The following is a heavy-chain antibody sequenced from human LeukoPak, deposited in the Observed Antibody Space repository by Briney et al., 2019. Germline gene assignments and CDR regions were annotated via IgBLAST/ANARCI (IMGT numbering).Heavy chain of an antibody. V-gene: IGHV3-7*01. CDR1: GFTXSXXW. CDR2: XKQDGSEK. CDR3: ARDPGKDQWEPSGFDY. Sequence: XXXCAXXGFTXSXXWMXWXXXXXXXGLXXXXXXKQDGSEKYYVDSVKGRFTISRDNAKNSLYLQMNSLRAEDTAVYYCARDPGKDQWEPSGFDYWGQGTLVTVSS. D-gene: IGHD1-26*01. J-gene: IGHJ4*02.